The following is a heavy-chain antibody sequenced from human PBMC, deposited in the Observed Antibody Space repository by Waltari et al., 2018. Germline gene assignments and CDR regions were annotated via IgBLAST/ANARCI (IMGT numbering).Heavy chain of an antibody. D-gene: IGHD5-18*01. V-gene: IGHV3-30*18. Sequence: PGKVLEWVAFISYYGSNTYYADSVKGRFTISRDNSKNTLYLQLNSLRAEDTALYYCAKRAMETHYYYGMDVWGQGTTVTVSS. CDR2: ISYYGSNT. J-gene: IGHJ6*02. CDR3: AKRAMETHYYYGMDV.